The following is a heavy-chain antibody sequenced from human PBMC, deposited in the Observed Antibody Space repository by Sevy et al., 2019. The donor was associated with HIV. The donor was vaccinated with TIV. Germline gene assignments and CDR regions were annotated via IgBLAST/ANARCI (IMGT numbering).Heavy chain of an antibody. CDR2: INRNSDGGTT. V-gene: IGHV3-15*01. J-gene: IGHJ4*02. Sequence: GGSLRLSCAASGFTFSNAWVSWVRQAPGKGLEWIGRINRNSDGGTTDYAAPLKGRFTIARDDSKNTLYLQMNSLKTEDTAVYYFTTDIISNWNFDYWGQGTLVTVSS. CDR3: TTDIISNWNFDY. CDR1: GFTFSNAW. D-gene: IGHD1-1*01.